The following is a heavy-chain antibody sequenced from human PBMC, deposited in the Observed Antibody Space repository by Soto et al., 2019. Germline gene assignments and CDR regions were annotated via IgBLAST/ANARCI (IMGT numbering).Heavy chain of an antibody. CDR3: ARDLRFQGRDHADYLGYGLDV. V-gene: IGHV4-59*01. CDR2: IYYSGRT. CDR1: GGSISPYY. J-gene: IGHJ6*02. D-gene: IGHD4-17*01. Sequence: QVQLQESGPGLVKPSETLSLTCTVSGGSISPYYWSWIRQPPGKGLEWVGYIYYSGRTSYNPSLKSRVTISVDTSKNQFSLTLTSVTAADSAVYYCARDLRFQGRDHADYLGYGLDVWGQGTTGTVSS.